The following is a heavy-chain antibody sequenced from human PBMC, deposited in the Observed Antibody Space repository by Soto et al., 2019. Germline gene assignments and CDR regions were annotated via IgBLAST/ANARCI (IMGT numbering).Heavy chain of an antibody. CDR1: GDSISSGGYY. J-gene: IGHJ4*02. V-gene: IGHV4-31*03. D-gene: IGHD3-10*01. CDR2: VYYSGST. Sequence: QVQLQESGPGLVKPSQTLSLTCTVSGDSISSGGYYWSWIRQHPGKGLEWIGYVYYSGSTDYNPSLRSRITVSGDRSKKQLSLDLGSVAAGDAAGYYCGGAGGYVGSYRAGVDDWGQGALVAVAS. CDR3: GGAGGYVGSYRAGVDD.